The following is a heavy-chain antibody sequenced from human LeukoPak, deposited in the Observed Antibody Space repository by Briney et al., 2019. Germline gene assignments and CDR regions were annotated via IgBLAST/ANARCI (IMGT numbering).Heavy chain of an antibody. D-gene: IGHD6-13*01. CDR3: ASRGAAAGTGYFQH. CDR2: TYYSGST. CDR1: GGSISSSSYY. Sequence: SETLSLTCTVSGGSISSSSYYWGWIRQPPGKGLEWIGSTYYSGSTYYNPSLKSRVTISVDTSKNQFSLKLSSVTAADTAVYYCASRGAAAGTGYFQHWGQGTLVTVSS. J-gene: IGHJ1*01. V-gene: IGHV4-39*07.